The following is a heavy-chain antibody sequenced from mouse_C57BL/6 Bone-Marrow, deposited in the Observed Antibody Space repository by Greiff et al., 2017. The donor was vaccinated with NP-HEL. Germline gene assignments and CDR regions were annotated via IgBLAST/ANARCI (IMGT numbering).Heavy chain of an antibody. Sequence: DVMLVESGEGLVKPGGSLKLSCAASGFTFSSYAMSWVRQTPGKRLEWVAYISSGGDYIYYADTVKGRFTFSIDKARNTLYLQMSSLKSEDTAMYYCTGGSYGWYFDVWGTGTTVTVSS. V-gene: IGHV5-9-1*02. D-gene: IGHD1-1*02. J-gene: IGHJ1*03. CDR2: ISSGGDYI. CDR1: GFTFSSYA. CDR3: TGGSYGWYFDV.